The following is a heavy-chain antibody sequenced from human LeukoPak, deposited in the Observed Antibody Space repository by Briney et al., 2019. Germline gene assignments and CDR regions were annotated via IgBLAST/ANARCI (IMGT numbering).Heavy chain of an antibody. CDR1: GGSISSSSYY. CDR2: IYYSGST. D-gene: IGHD6-13*01. V-gene: IGHV4-39*07. CDR3: ARGAAAGSRSHFDY. Sequence: SETLSLTCNVSGGSISSSSYYWGWIRQPPGKGLEWIGSIYYSGSTYYNPSLKSRVTISVDTSKNQFSLKLSSVTAADTAVYYCARGAAAGSRSHFDYWGQGTLVTVSS. J-gene: IGHJ4*02.